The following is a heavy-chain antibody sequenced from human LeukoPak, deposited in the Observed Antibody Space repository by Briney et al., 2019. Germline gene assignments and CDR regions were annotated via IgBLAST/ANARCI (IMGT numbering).Heavy chain of an antibody. V-gene: IGHV4-4*07. J-gene: IGHJ5*02. CDR1: GGSISSYY. CDR3: ARESGSYSSSWYWFDP. D-gene: IGHD6-13*01. Sequence: PSETLSLTCTVSGGSISSYYWSWIRQPAGKGLEWIGRIYTSGSTSYNPSLKSRVTMSVDTSKNQFSLKLSSVTAADTAVYYCARESGSYSSSWYWFDPWGQGTLVTVSS. CDR2: IYTSGST.